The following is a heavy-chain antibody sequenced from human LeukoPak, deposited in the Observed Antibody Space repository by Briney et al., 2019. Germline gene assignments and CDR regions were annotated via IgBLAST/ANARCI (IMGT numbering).Heavy chain of an antibody. V-gene: IGHV1-2*02. J-gene: IGHJ4*02. CDR1: GYTFTGYY. CDR2: INPNSGGT. D-gene: IGHD2-2*01. CDR3: ARVSGYCSSTSCISADY. Sequence: ASVKVSCKASGYTFTGYYMHWVRQAPEQGLEWMGWINPNSGGTNYAQKFQGRVTMTRDTSISTAYMELSRLRSDDTAVYYCARVSGYCSSTSCISADYWGQGTLVTVSS.